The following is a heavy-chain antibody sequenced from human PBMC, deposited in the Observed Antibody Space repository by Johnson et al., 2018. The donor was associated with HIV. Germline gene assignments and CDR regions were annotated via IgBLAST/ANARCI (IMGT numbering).Heavy chain of an antibody. CDR1: GYSVTGYN. Sequence: VQLVESGGGLVQPGRSLRLSCAVSGYSVTGYNMNWVRQAPVKGLEWVSVIFTVGDVYYADSVKGRFTISRDNSKNTLYLQMGSLRAEDMAVYYCARGGISWFYDAFDVWGQGTMVTVSS. V-gene: IGHV3-66*02. CDR3: ARGGISWFYDAFDV. J-gene: IGHJ3*01. D-gene: IGHD6-13*01. CDR2: IFTVGDV.